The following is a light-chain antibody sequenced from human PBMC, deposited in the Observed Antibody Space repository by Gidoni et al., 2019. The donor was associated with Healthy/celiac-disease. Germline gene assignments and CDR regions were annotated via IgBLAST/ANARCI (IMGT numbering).Light chain of an antibody. J-gene: IGLJ2*01. V-gene: IGLV1-40*01. CDR2: GNS. CDR3: QSYDSSLSGVV. Sequence: QSVLTQPPSASGAPGQRVTISCTGRSSNIGAGYDVHWYQKLPGTAPKLLISGNSTRPSGVPDRFSGSKSGTSASLAITGLQAEDEADYYCQSYDSSLSGVVFGGGTKLTVL. CDR1: SSNIGAGYD.